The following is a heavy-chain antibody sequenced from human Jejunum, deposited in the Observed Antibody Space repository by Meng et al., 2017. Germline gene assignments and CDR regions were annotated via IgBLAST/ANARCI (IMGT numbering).Heavy chain of an antibody. CDR2: IYLTGST. V-gene: IGHV4-61*02. J-gene: IGHJ5*02. D-gene: IGHD6-19*01. CDR3: AREKGWYDGTQNWFDP. Sequence: QVQVQESGPGLVKPSQTLSLTCTVSGGSISSGNYYWSWIRQPAGKGLEWIGHIYLTGSTNYNPSLMSRVTISSDTSKNQISLRLNSVTAADTAVYYCAREKGWYDGTQNWFDPWGQGTLVTVSS. CDR1: GGSISSGNYY.